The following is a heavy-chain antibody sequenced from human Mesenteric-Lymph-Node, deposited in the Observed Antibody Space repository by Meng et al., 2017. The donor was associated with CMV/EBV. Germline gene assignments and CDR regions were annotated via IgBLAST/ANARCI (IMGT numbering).Heavy chain of an antibody. CDR2: IKQDGSEK. J-gene: IGHJ6*02. CDR3: ARAVVTLDYYYYYGMDV. CDR1: GFTFSSYW. D-gene: IGHD3-22*01. V-gene: IGHV3-7*01. Sequence: GESLRLSCAASGFTFSSYWMSWVRQAPGKGLEWVANIKQDGSEKYYVDSVKGRFTISRDNAKNSLYLQMNSLRAEDTAVYYCARAVVTLDYYYYYGMDVWGQGTTVTVSS.